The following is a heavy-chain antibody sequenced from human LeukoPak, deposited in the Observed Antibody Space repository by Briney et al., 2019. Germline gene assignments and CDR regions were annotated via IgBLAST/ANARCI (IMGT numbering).Heavy chain of an antibody. D-gene: IGHD2-2*01. CDR3: ARAGCNSTSCFFDY. Sequence: SETLSLTCTVSGGSISSGSYYWSWIRQPAGKGLEWIGRIYTSGSTNYNPSLKSRVTISVDTSKNQFSLKLSSVTAADTAVYYCARAGCNSTSCFFDYWGQGTLVTVSS. J-gene: IGHJ4*02. CDR1: GGSISSGSYY. CDR2: IYTSGST. V-gene: IGHV4-61*02.